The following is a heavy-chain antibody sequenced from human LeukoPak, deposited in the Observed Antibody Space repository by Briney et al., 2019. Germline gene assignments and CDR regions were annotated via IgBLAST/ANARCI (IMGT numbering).Heavy chain of an antibody. Sequence: PGGPLRLSCAASGFTFSSYWMNWVRQAPGKGLEWVSYISSSGSTIYYADSVKGRFTISRDNAKNSLYLQMNSLRAEDTAVYYCARGPGSSVAYYYYMDVWGKGTTVTVSS. CDR1: GFTFSSYW. CDR3: ARGPGSSVAYYYYMDV. V-gene: IGHV3-48*04. D-gene: IGHD6-13*01. CDR2: ISSSGSTI. J-gene: IGHJ6*03.